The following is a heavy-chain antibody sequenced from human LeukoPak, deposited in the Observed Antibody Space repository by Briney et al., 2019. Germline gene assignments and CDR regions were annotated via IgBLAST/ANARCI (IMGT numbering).Heavy chain of an antibody. CDR3: ARHMVRGVIVNFDY. Sequence: GGSLRLSCAASGFTFSSYSMNWVRQAPGKGLEWVSYISSTSGDIQYADSVKGRFTISRDNAKNSLYLQMNSLRAEDTAVYYCARHMVRGVIVNFDYWGQGTLVTVSS. CDR1: GFTFSSYS. CDR2: ISSTSGDI. J-gene: IGHJ4*02. D-gene: IGHD3-10*01. V-gene: IGHV3-48*01.